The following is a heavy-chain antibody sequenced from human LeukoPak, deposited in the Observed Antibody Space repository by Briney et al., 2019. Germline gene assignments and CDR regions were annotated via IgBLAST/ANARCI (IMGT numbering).Heavy chain of an antibody. CDR3: ARVSTSGSGNYLTRAFDV. D-gene: IGHD3-10*01. V-gene: IGHV3-30*04. CDR1: GFTFSNYA. CDR2: ISSDGSDK. Sequence: GGSLRLSCAASGFTFSNYAMHWVRQAPGKGLEWVTVISSDGSDKYYTDSVKGRFTISRDNSKNTLYLQMNSLRPEDTAVYYCARVSTSGSGNYLTRAFDVWGQGTMVTVSS. J-gene: IGHJ3*01.